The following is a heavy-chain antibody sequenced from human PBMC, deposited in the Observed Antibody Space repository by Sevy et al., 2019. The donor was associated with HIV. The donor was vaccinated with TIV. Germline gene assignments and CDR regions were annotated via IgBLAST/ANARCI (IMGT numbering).Heavy chain of an antibody. V-gene: IGHV1-3*04. J-gene: IGHJ4*02. Sequence: ASVKVSCKGSGYTFNNYIIYWVRQAPGQSLEWMGWVNTASSDTKYSQKFQGRVIITTDTSARTVYMELNNLRSEDTAFYFCARDFCSGGSCCSAFVYWGQGTLVTVSS. D-gene: IGHD2-15*01. CDR3: ARDFCSGGSCCSAFVY. CDR2: VNTASSDT. CDR1: GYTFNNYI.